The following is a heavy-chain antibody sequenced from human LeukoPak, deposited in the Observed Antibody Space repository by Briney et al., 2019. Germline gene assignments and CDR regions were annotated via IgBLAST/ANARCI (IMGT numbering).Heavy chain of an antibody. CDR1: GGSISSSSYY. CDR2: IYYSGST. D-gene: IGHD2/OR15-2a*01. Sequence: PSETLSLTCTVSGGSISSSSYYWSWLRQPPGKGLEWIGYIYYSGSTNYNPSLKSRVTISVDTSKKHLSLKLSSVTAADTAVYYCARQHFYYFDYWGQGTLVTVSS. CDR3: ARQHFYYFDY. J-gene: IGHJ4*02. V-gene: IGHV4-61*05.